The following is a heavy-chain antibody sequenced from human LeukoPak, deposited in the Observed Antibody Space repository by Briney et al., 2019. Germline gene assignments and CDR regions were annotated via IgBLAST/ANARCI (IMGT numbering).Heavy chain of an antibody. Sequence: SETLSLTCTISGASISTGCYYWTWIRQPPGEGLEWIGYIYYTGSIDYNASLKSRLTISLETSKNRFSLKLNSVTAADTAVYYCARDHSYYFGSQTSTLDVWGQGTAVTVSS. J-gene: IGHJ6*02. V-gene: IGHV4-31*03. D-gene: IGHD3-10*01. CDR1: GASISTGCYY. CDR3: ARDHSYYFGSQTSTLDV. CDR2: IYYTGSI.